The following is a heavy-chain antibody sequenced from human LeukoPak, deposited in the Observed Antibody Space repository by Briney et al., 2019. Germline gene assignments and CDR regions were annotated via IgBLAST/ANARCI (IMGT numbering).Heavy chain of an antibody. CDR3: AKDSAKKYDDY. Sequence: GGSLRLSCAASGFTFSSYAMSWVRQAPGKGLEWVSGISGSDGSTNYADSVKGRFTISREDSKNTLYLQMNSLRAEDTAVYYCAKDSAKKYDDYWGQGTLVTVSS. V-gene: IGHV3-23*01. D-gene: IGHD2/OR15-2a*01. J-gene: IGHJ4*02. CDR1: GFTFSSYA. CDR2: ISGSDGST.